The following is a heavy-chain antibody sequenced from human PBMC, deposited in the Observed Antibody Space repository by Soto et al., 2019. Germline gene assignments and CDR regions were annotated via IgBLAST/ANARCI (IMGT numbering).Heavy chain of an antibody. J-gene: IGHJ4*02. Sequence: EVQLLESGGGLVQPGGSLRLSCAASGFTFSSYAMSWVRQAPGKGLEWVSAISGSGGSTYYADSVKGRFTIARDNSKNTLYRQMNSLRAEDTAGYYCAKPDYYYGSGSYYTFDYWGQGTLVTVSS. CDR2: ISGSGGST. D-gene: IGHD3-10*01. CDR3: AKPDYYYGSGSYYTFDY. CDR1: GFTFSSYA. V-gene: IGHV3-23*01.